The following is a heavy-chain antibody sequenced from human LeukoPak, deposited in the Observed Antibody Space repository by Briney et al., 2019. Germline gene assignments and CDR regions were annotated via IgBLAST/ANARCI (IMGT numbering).Heavy chain of an antibody. CDR3: ARIGYCSSTSCSPGRFDY. D-gene: IGHD2-2*03. CDR1: GYSFTSYW. V-gene: IGHV5-51*01. Sequence: GESLKISCKGSGYSFTSYWIGWVRQMPGKGLEWMGIIYPGDSDTRYSPSFQGQVTISADKSISTAYLQWSSLKASDTAMYYCARIGYCSSTSCSPGRFDYWGQGTLVTVSP. J-gene: IGHJ4*02. CDR2: IYPGDSDT.